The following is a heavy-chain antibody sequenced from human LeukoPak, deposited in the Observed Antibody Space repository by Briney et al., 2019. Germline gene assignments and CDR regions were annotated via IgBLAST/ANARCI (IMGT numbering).Heavy chain of an antibody. J-gene: IGHJ3*02. CDR3: ARGRGGTYYDYVWGLFDI. CDR2: INPSGGST. D-gene: IGHD3-16*01. CDR1: GYTFTSYY. V-gene: IGHV1-46*01. Sequence: ASVKVSCKASGYTFTSYYMHWVRQAPGQGLEWMGIINPSGGSTSYAQKFQGRVTMTRDTSTSTVYMELSSLRSDDTAVYYCARGRGGTYYDYVWGLFDIWGQGTMVTVSS.